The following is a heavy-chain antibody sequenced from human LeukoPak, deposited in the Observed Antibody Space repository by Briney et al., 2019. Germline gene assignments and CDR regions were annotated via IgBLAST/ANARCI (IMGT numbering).Heavy chain of an antibody. V-gene: IGHV3-7*01. CDR3: AELGITMIGGV. CDR1: GFAFSSYW. CDR2: IKQDGSEK. J-gene: IGHJ6*04. D-gene: IGHD3-10*02. Sequence: GGSLRLSCAASGFAFSSYWMSWIRQAPGKGLEWVANIKQDGSEKYYVDSVKGRFTISRDNAKNSLYLQMNSLRAEDTAVYYCAELGITMIGGVWGKGTTVTISS.